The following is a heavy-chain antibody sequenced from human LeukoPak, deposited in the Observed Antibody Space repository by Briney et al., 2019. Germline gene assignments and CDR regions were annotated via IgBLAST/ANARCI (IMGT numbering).Heavy chain of an antibody. V-gene: IGHV3-21*01. Sequence: GGSLRLSCAGSGFNFSSYSMSWVRQAPWKGLEFVSSISSSSSFIYYADSVKGRFTISRDNAKNSLYLQMNSLRAEGTAVYYCARSSGWLHDAFDIWGQGTMVTVSS. D-gene: IGHD5-18*01. CDR1: GFNFSSYS. CDR3: ARSSGWLHDAFDI. J-gene: IGHJ3*02. CDR2: ISSSSSFI.